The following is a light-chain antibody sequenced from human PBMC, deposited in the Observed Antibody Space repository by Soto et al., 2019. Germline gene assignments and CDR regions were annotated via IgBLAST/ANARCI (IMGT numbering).Light chain of an antibody. J-gene: IGLJ1*01. CDR3: CSYAGSYTYV. CDR1: SSDVGGYDY. Sequence: QSALTQPRSVSGSPGQSVTISCTGTSSDVGGYDYVSWYQQHPGKAPKLMIYDVIKRPSGVPDRFSGSKSGNSASLTISGLQAEDEADYFCCSYAGSYTYVFGTGTKVTAL. CDR2: DVI. V-gene: IGLV2-11*01.